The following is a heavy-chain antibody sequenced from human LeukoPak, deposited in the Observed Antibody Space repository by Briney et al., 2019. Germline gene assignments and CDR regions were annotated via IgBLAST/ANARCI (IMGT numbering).Heavy chain of an antibody. CDR3: ARWDWYRNGMDV. V-gene: IGHV1-8*01. Sequence: ASVKVSCKASGYTFTSYDINWVRQATGQGLEWMGWMNPNSSNTGYAQKFQGRVTMTRNTSISTAYMELSSLRSEDTAVYYCARWDWYRNGMDVWGQGTTVTVSS. CDR2: MNPNSSNT. J-gene: IGHJ6*02. D-gene: IGHD3/OR15-3a*01. CDR1: GYTFTSYD.